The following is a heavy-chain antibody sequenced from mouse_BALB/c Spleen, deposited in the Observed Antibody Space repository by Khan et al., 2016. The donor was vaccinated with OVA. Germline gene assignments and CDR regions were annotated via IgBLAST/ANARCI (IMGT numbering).Heavy chain of an antibody. J-gene: IGHJ2*01. CDR2: IWGYGST. V-gene: IGHV2-3*01. D-gene: IGHD2-3*01. CDR1: GFSLTTYG. CDR3: AQLMIYSLDY. Sequence: QVQLKESGPGLVAPSQSLSITCTVSGFSLTTYGVSWIRQPPGKGLEWLGVIWGYGSTNYYSALISRLSISKDNSKSQVFFVLNSLQTDDTAAYACAQLMIYSLDYWGQGTTLTVSS.